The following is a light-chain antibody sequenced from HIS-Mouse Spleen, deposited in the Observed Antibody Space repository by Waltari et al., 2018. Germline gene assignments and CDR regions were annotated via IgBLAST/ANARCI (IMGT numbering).Light chain of an antibody. V-gene: IGLV2-23*01. CDR3: CSYAGSSTWV. CDR2: EGS. CDR1: SSDDGSDNL. Sequence: QSALTQPASVSGSPGQSITISCTGTSSDDGSDNLVSWYQQPPGKAPKLMIYEGSKRHSGVSNRFSGSKSGNTASLTISGLQAEDEADYYCCSYAGSSTWVFGGGTKLTVL. J-gene: IGLJ3*02.